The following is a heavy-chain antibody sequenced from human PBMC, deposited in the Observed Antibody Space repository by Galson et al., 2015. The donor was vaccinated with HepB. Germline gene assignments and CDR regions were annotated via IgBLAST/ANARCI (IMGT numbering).Heavy chain of an antibody. CDR2: VSASGDTA. D-gene: IGHD2-21*01. V-gene: IGHV3-23*01. Sequence: SLRLSCAASGFTFSNYAMDWVRQAQGKGLEWVAAVSASGDTAYYAESVKGRFTISRDNSKSTLDLQMNSLRAEDTAIYYCARDPESGGAYYFDYWGQGILVTVSS. J-gene: IGHJ4*02. CDR1: GFTFSNYA. CDR3: ARDPESGGAYYFDY.